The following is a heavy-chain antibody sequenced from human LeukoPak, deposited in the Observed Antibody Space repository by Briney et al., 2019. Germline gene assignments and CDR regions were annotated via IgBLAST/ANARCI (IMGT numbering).Heavy chain of an antibody. CDR2: IYYSGST. CDR3: ARVISGGDGFDY. Sequence: SETLSLTCTVSGGSISSYYWSWIRQPPGKGLEWIGYIYYSGSTNYNPSLKSRVTISVDTSKNQFSLKLSSVTAADTAVYYCARVISGGDGFDYWGQGTLVTVSS. V-gene: IGHV4-59*12. J-gene: IGHJ4*02. CDR1: GGSISSYY. D-gene: IGHD2-21*02.